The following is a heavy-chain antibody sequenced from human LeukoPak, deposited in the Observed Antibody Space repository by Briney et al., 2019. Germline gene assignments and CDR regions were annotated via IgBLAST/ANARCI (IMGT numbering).Heavy chain of an antibody. J-gene: IGHJ4*02. CDR2: IYYSGST. CDR3: ARDTPRYCSGGSCYRYWYFDY. V-gene: IGHV4-31*03. CDR1: GGSISSGGYY. Sequence: SQTLSLTCTVSGGSISSGGYYWRWIRQHPGKGLEWIGYIYYSGSTYYNPSLKSRVTISVDTSKNQFSLKLSSVTAADTAVYYCARDTPRYCSGGSCYRYWYFDYWGQGTLVTVSS. D-gene: IGHD2-15*01.